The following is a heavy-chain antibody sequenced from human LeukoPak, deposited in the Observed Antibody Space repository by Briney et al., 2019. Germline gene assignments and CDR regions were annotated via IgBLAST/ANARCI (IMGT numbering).Heavy chain of an antibody. D-gene: IGHD5/OR15-5a*01. CDR3: ARRVGDSYPYGLDV. CDR2: IRSKPYDYAT. J-gene: IGHJ6*02. CDR1: XXTXXXSP. Sequence: PGGSXXLSCAXSXXTXXXSPXXXVRQASDKXLEWVGRIRSKPYDYATAFAESVKGRFTISRDDSENTAYLEMNSLKTEDTAVYYCARRVGDSYPYGLDVWGQGTPVTVSS. V-gene: IGHV3-73*01.